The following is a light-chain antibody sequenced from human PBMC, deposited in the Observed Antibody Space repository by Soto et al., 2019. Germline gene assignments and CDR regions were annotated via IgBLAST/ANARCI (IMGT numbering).Light chain of an antibody. Sequence: QSVLTQPPSASGTPGQRVTMSCSGRSSNIGTNSVNWYQKLPGMAPKLLMYSDNKRPSGVPDRFSGSKSGTSASLAISGLQSADEADYYCAAWDDSLNGHVVFGGGTKLTVL. CDR3: AAWDDSLNGHVV. CDR1: SSNIGTNS. V-gene: IGLV1-44*01. J-gene: IGLJ2*01. CDR2: SDN.